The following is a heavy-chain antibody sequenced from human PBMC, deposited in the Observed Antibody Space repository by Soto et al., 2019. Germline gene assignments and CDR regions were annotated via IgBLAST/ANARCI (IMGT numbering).Heavy chain of an antibody. Sequence: EVQLVESGGGLVQPGGSLRLSCAASGFTFSSDWMSWVRQAPGKGLEWVANIKQDGSVTYYVDSVKVRFTISRDNAKSSLYLQMNSLRGEDAAVYYCASGGYSIYGWFNPWGQGTLVTVSS. CDR1: GFTFSSDW. CDR2: IKQDGSVT. J-gene: IGHJ5*02. V-gene: IGHV3-7*01. D-gene: IGHD4-4*01. CDR3: ASGGYSIYGWFNP.